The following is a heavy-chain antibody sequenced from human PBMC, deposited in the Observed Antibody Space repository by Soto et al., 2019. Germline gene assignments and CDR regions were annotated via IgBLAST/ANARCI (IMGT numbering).Heavy chain of an antibody. Sequence: ASVKVSCKASGYTFTSYGISWVRQAHGQGLEWMGWISTYNGNKKYAQKLQGRVTMTTDTSTSTAYMELRSLRSDDTAVYYCAREPNYFDYWGQGTLVTVSS. J-gene: IGHJ4*02. CDR3: AREPNYFDY. CDR2: ISTYNGNK. V-gene: IGHV1-18*01. CDR1: GYTFTSYG.